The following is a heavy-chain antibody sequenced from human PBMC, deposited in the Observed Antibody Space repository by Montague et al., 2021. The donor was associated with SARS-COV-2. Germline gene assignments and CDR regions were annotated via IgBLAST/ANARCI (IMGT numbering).Heavy chain of an antibody. CDR3: AKETTFGVVTSIDF. CDR2: VSGGDIV. V-gene: IGHV3-23*01. J-gene: IGHJ4*02. CDR1: GFTFSDYA. Sequence: SLRLSCPASGFTFSDYAMSWVRQAPGKGLEWVSSVSGGDIVFYANSVRGRFTISRDNSKNTLYLEMNSLRADDTAVYYCAKETTFGVVTSIDFWGQGTLVTVSS. D-gene: IGHD3-3*01.